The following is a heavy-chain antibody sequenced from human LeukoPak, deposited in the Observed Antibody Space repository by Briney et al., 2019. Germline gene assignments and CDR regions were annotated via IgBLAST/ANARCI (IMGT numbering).Heavy chain of an antibody. V-gene: IGHV3-23*01. CDR2: LSGSGAGT. D-gene: IGHD3-10*01. CDR3: ARSQTGSGSYYNY. CDR1: GFTFSDYA. J-gene: IGHJ4*02. Sequence: GGSLRLSWAASGFTFSDYALGWVRQAPGRGLEWVATLSGSGAGTYYSDSVQGRFTISRDNSKNTLYLQMNSLRAEDTAVYYRARSQTGSGSYYNYWGQGTLVTVSS.